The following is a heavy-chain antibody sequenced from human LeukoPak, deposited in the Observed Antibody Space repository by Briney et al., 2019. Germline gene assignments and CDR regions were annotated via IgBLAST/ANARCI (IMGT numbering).Heavy chain of an antibody. CDR1: GGSFSGYY. J-gene: IGHJ4*02. CDR2: INHSGST. CDR3: ARGLLLWFGESHHFDY. D-gene: IGHD3-10*01. Sequence: SETLSLTCAVYGGSFSGYYWNWIRQPPGKGLEWIGGINHSGSTSYSPSLKSRVTISVDTSKNQFSLKLSSVTAADTAIYYCARGLLLWFGESHHFDYWGQGTLVTVPS. V-gene: IGHV4-34*01.